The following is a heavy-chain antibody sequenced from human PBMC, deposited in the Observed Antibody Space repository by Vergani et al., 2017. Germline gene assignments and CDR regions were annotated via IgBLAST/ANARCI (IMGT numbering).Heavy chain of an antibody. D-gene: IGHD5-12*01. Sequence: QVQLQESGPGLVKPSQTLSLTCTVSGGSISSGGYYWSWIRQHPGKGLEWIGYIYYSGSTYYNPSLKSRVTISVDTSKNQFSLKLSSVTAADTAVYYCARQEDSGYESPSLFDYWGQGTLVTVSS. J-gene: IGHJ4*02. V-gene: IGHV4-31*03. CDR2: IYYSGST. CDR3: ARQEDSGYESPSLFDY. CDR1: GGSISSGGYY.